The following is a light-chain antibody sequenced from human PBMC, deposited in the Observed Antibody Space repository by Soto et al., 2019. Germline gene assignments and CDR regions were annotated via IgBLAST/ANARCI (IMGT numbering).Light chain of an antibody. CDR1: SSNIGSNI. CDR2: SNN. J-gene: IGLJ2*01. CDR3: AAWDDSLNGRL. Sequence: QSVLTQPPSASGTPGQRVTISCSGSSSNIGSNIVNWYQHLPGTAPKLLLYSNNQRPSGVPDRFSGSKSGTSASLAISGLQSEDEADYYCAAWDDSLNGRLFGGGTKLTVL. V-gene: IGLV1-44*01.